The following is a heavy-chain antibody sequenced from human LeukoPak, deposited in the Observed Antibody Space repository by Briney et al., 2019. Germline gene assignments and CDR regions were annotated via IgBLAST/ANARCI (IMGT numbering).Heavy chain of an antibody. V-gene: IGHV4-34*01. Sequence: SETLSLTCAVYGGSFTDYYWTWIRQPPGKGLEWIGEINHSGRTNYSPSLNSRVTISVDTSKNQISLKMTSVTAPDTAISSCARSRDGTTSGHYYYMDVWGKGTTVIVSS. CDR1: GGSFTDYY. D-gene: IGHD5-24*01. J-gene: IGHJ6*03. CDR2: INHSGRT. CDR3: ARSRDGTTSGHYYYMDV.